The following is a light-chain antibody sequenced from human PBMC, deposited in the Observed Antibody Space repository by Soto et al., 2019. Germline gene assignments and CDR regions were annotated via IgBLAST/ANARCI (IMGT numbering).Light chain of an antibody. CDR2: AAS. V-gene: IGKV1-39*01. CDR1: QPISIY. CDR3: QQSYSIPWT. Sequence: DIQMTQSPASLSSSEGDIVAITCRASQPISIYLNWYQQKPGRAPTPLIYAASSLQSGVPSRFSGSGSGTDFTLTISSLQPEDFAIYYCQQSYSIPWTFGQGTKVDIK. J-gene: IGKJ1*01.